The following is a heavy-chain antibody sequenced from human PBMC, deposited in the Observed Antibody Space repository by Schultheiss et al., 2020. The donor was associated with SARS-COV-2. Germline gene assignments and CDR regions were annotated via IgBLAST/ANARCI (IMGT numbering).Heavy chain of an antibody. D-gene: IGHD3-22*01. Sequence: SETLSLTCTVSGGSISSGGYYWSWIRQHPGKGLEWIGKIYYNGITYYNPSLTSRVTISVDTSKSQFSLKLSSVTAADTAVYYCAESSGYYFDYWGQGILVTVSS. CDR3: AESSGYYFDY. V-gene: IGHV4-39*01. CDR1: GGSISSGGYY. J-gene: IGHJ4*02. CDR2: IYYNGIT.